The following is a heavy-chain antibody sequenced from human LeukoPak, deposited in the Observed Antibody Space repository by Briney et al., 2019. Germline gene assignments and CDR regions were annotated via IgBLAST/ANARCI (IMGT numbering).Heavy chain of an antibody. CDR2: IISDGSIT. CDR3: AREDVDIVVATSGPFDI. CDR1: GFTFSRYW. V-gene: IGHV3-74*03. J-gene: IGHJ3*02. D-gene: IGHD2-15*01. Sequence: GGSLRLSCAASGFTFSRYWMHWVRHAPGKGLVWVSRIISDGSITTYADSVKGRFTISRDNAKNTLYLQMNSLRAEDTAVYYCAREDVDIVVATSGPFDIWGQGTMVTVSS.